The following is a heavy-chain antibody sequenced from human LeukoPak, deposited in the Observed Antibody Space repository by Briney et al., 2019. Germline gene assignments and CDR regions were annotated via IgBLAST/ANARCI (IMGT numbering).Heavy chain of an antibody. CDR1: GFTFSSYW. CDR2: INSDGSST. CDR3: AELGITMIGGV. V-gene: IGHV3-74*01. Sequence: GGSLRLSCAASGFTFSSYWMHWVRQAPGKGLVWVSRINSDGSSTNYADSVKGRFTISRDNAKNSLYLQMNNLRAEDTAVYHCAELGITMIGGVWGKGTTVTISS. J-gene: IGHJ6*04. D-gene: IGHD3-10*02.